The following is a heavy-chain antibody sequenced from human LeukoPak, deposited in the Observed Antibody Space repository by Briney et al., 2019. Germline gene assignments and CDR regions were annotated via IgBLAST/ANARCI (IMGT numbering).Heavy chain of an antibody. J-gene: IGHJ4*02. CDR1: GGSISSGSYY. V-gene: IGHV4-61*02. D-gene: IGHD3-22*01. Sequence: SDTLSLTCTVSGGSISSGSYYWSWIRQPAGKGLEWIGRIYTSGSTNYNPSLKSRVTISVDTSKNQFSLKLSSVTAADTAVYYCARGHRMYYYDSSGYYYWGQGTLVTVSS. CDR2: IYTSGST. CDR3: ARGHRMYYYDSSGYYY.